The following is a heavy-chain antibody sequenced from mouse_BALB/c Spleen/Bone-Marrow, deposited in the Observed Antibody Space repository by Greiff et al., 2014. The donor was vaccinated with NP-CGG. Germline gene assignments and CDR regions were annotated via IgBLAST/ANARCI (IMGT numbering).Heavy chain of an antibody. J-gene: IGHJ3*01. V-gene: IGHV1-69*02. CDR2: IDPSDSET. CDR3: ARTAY. Sequence: VQLQESGAELVKPGAPVKLSCKASGYTFTDYWMNWVKQRPGRGLEWIGRIDPSDSETHYNQMFKDKATLTVDKSSPTAYIQLSNLTSEDSAVYYCARTAYWGQGTLVTVSA. CDR1: GYTFTDYW.